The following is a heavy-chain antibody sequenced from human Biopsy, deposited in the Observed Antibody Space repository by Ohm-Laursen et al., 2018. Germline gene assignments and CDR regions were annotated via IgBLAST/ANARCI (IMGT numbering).Heavy chain of an antibody. CDR2: INPNNGGT. CDR1: GYNFNAYY. Sequence: SVKVSCKASGYNFNAYYMQWVRQAPGQGLEWMGWINPNNGGTNYAHKFQGRVTMTRDTSISTAYMHQSGLTSDDTAVYYCARLAYSEYRRDPLDVWGQGTMVTVSS. CDR3: ARLAYSEYRRDPLDV. J-gene: IGHJ3*01. V-gene: IGHV1-2*02. D-gene: IGHD5-18*01.